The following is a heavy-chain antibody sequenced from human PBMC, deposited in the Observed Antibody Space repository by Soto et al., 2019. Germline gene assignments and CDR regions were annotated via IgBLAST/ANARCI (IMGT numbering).Heavy chain of an antibody. CDR2: LYYTGTT. J-gene: IGHJ5*02. Sequence: TSETLSLTCSVSGGSIGSSSDYFGWIRQPPGKGLEWIGSLYYTGTTYYNSSLKSRVTTSADKSQNQFSLRLSSVTAADTAVYYCGAYCSRTSCYDWFDPWGQGTLVTVSS. CDR1: GGSIGSSSDY. V-gene: IGHV4-39*01. CDR3: GAYCSRTSCYDWFDP. D-gene: IGHD2-2*01.